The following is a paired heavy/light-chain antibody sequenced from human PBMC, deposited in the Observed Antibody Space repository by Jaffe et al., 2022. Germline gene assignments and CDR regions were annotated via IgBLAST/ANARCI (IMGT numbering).Light chain of an antibody. V-gene: IGLV1-51*01. Sequence: QSVLTQPPSVSAAPGQKVTISCSGSSSNIGNNYVSWYQQLPGTAPKLLIYDNNKRPSGIPDRFSGSKSGTSATLGITGLQTGDEADYYCGTWDSSLSARVFGGGTKLTVL. CDR2: DNN. CDR3: GTWDSSLSARV. J-gene: IGLJ3*02. CDR1: SSNIGNNY.
Heavy chain of an antibody. D-gene: IGHD3-3*01. CDR2: ISSSSSTI. V-gene: IGHV3-48*01. Sequence: EVQLVESGGGLVQPGGSLRLSCAASGFTFSSYSMNWVRQAPGKGLEWVSYISSSSSTIYYADSVKGRFTISRDNAKNSLYLQMNSLRAEDTAVYYCARDLGKTETIYDFWSGYDAFDIWGQGTMVTVSS. J-gene: IGHJ3*02. CDR3: ARDLGKTETIYDFWSGYDAFDI. CDR1: GFTFSSYS.